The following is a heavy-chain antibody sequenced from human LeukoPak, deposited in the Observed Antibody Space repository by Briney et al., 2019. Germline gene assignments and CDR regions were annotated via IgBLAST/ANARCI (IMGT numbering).Heavy chain of an antibody. CDR2: ISSTSAYI. CDR1: GFALNSYS. CDR3: ARVAVSGPTGWFDP. V-gene: IGHV3-21*01. Sequence: GGSLRLSCAASGFALNSYSLSWVRQAPGKGLEWVSSISSTSAYIHYADSVKGRFTISRDNTDNVVYLQMNSLRAEDTAVYYCARVAVSGPTGWFDPWGQGTLVTVSS. J-gene: IGHJ5*02. D-gene: IGHD6-19*01.